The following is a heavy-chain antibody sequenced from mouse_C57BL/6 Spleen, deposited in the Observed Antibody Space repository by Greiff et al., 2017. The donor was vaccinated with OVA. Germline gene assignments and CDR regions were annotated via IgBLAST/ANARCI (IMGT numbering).Heavy chain of an antibody. CDR2: ISYDGSN. Sequence: EVQLQESGPGLVKPSQSLSLTCSVTGYSITSGYYWNWIRQFPGNKLEWMGYISYDGSNNYKPSLKNRISITRDTSKNQFFLKLNSVTTEDTATYYCARPITTVVDWYFDVWGTGTTVTVSS. CDR1: GYSITSGYY. J-gene: IGHJ1*03. CDR3: ARPITTVVDWYFDV. D-gene: IGHD1-1*01. V-gene: IGHV3-6*01.